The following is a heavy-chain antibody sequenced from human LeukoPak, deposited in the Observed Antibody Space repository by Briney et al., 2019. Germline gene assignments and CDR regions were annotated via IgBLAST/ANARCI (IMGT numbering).Heavy chain of an antibody. CDR1: GYTFTSYY. Sequence: ASVKVSCKASGYTFTSYYMHWVRQAPGQGLEWMGIINPSGGSTSYAQKFQGRVTMTGDMSTSTVYMELSSLRSEDTAVYYCARETGTTARYFDYWGQGTLVTVSS. CDR2: INPSGGST. V-gene: IGHV1-46*01. D-gene: IGHD1-1*01. J-gene: IGHJ4*02. CDR3: ARETGTTARYFDY.